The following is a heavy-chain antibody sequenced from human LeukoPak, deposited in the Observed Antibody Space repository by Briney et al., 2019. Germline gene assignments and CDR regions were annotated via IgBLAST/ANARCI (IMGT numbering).Heavy chain of an antibody. CDR3: AHRQDYVWGSYRDTYFDY. CDR1: GFSLSTSGVG. V-gene: IGHV2-5*02. J-gene: IGHJ4*02. D-gene: IGHD3-16*02. Sequence: SGPTLAKPTQTLTLTCTFSGFSLSTSGVGVGWIRQPPGKALEWLALIYWDDDKRYSPSLKSRLTITKDTSKNQVVLTMTNMDPVDTATYYCAHRQDYVWGSYRDTYFDYWGQGTLVTVSS. CDR2: IYWDDDK.